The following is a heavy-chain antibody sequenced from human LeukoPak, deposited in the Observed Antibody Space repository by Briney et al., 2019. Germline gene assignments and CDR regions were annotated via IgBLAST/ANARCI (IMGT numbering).Heavy chain of an antibody. J-gene: IGHJ5*02. CDR1: GGFISSSNW. CDR3: ARGPGGYSFWFDP. V-gene: IGHV4-4*02. CDR2: IYHSGIT. D-gene: IGHD5-18*01. Sequence: PSRTLSLTCAVSGGFISSSNWWCWIRQPPGLGLEWIGEIYHSGITNYNPSLKSRVTISVDKSKNQFSLRLSSVTAADTAVYYCARGPGGYSFWFDPWGQGTLVTVSS.